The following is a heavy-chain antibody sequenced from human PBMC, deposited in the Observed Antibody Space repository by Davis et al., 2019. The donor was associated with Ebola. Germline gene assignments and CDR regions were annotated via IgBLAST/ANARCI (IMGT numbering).Heavy chain of an antibody. J-gene: IGHJ3*02. CDR1: GFSFDDYV. D-gene: IGHD5-24*01. Sequence: GGSLRLSCAASGFSFDDYVMHWVRQAPGKGLEWVSGISWNSGRIGYADSVKGRFTISRDNVKNSLFLQMDTLRAEDTAVYYCARPRRDGYNNDAFDIWGQGTVVIVSS. CDR3: ARPRRDGYNNDAFDI. V-gene: IGHV3-9*01. CDR2: ISWNSGRI.